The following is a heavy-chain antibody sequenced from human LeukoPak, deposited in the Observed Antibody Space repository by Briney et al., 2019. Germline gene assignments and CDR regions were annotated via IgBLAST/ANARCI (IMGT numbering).Heavy chain of an antibody. J-gene: IGHJ5*02. Sequence: PSETLSLTCAVYGGSFSGYYWSWIRQPPGKGLEWIGSIYHSGSTYYNPSLKSRVTISVDTSKNLFSLKLSSVTAADTAVYYCARRTGYYGSGRNGFDPWGQGTLVTVSS. CDR1: GGSFSGYY. CDR3: ARRTGYYGSGRNGFDP. CDR2: IYHSGST. D-gene: IGHD3-10*01. V-gene: IGHV4-34*01.